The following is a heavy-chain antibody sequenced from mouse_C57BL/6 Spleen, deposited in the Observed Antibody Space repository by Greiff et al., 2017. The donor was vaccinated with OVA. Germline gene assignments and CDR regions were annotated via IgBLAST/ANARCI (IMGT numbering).Heavy chain of an antibody. V-gene: IGHV5-6*01. CDR2: ISSGGSYT. Sequence: EVQRVESGGDLVKPGGSLKLSCAASGFTFSSYGMSWVRQTPDKRLEWVATISSGGSYTYYPDSVKGRFTISRDNAKNTLYLQLSSLKSEDTALYCCGRQCTAQATWFGYTGQGTLVTVYA. CDR3: GRQCTAQATWFGY. J-gene: IGHJ3*01. CDR1: GFTFSSYG. D-gene: IGHD3-2*02.